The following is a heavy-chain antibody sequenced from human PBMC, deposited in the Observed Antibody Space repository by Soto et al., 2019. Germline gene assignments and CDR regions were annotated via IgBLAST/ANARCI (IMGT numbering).Heavy chain of an antibody. J-gene: IGHJ6*02. CDR3: AGDGCEIARVVVVTLRYGMDV. Sequence: GGSLRLSCAASGFTFSSYAMHWVRQAPGKGLEYVSAISSNGGSTYYANSVKGRFTISRDNSKNTLYLQMGSLRAEDMAADYCAGDGCEIARVVVVTLRYGMDVWGQGTTVTVSS. V-gene: IGHV3-64*01. CDR2: ISSNGGST. D-gene: IGHD3-22*01. CDR1: GFTFSSYA.